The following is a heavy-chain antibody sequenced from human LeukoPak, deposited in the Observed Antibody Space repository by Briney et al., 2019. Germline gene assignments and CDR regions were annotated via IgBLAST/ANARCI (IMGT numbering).Heavy chain of an antibody. Sequence: SETLSLTCAVYGGSFSGYFWSWIRQSPGKGLEWIGEINHSGSTNYNPSLKRRVTISVDTSKNQFSLKLSSVTAADTAVYYCARGYSSSWNGGDFDYWGQGTLVTVSS. J-gene: IGHJ4*02. CDR2: INHSGST. CDR1: GGSFSGYF. CDR3: ARGYSSSWNGGDFDY. D-gene: IGHD6-13*01. V-gene: IGHV4-34*01.